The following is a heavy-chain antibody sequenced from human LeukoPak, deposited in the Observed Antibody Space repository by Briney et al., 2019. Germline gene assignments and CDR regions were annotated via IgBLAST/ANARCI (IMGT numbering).Heavy chain of an antibody. J-gene: IGHJ4*02. CDR3: ARIYDFWSGPIYYFDY. CDR2: IKQDGSEK. V-gene: IGHV3-7*01. D-gene: IGHD3-3*01. CDR1: GFAFSSYW. Sequence: GGSLRLSCAASGFAFSSYWMSWVRQAPGKGLEWVANIKQDGSEKYYVDSVKGRFTISRDNAKNSLYLQMNSLRAEDTAVYYCARIYDFWSGPIYYFDYWGQGTLVTVSS.